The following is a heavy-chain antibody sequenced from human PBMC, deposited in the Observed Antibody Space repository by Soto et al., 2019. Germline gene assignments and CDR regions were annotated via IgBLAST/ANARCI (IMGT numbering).Heavy chain of an antibody. CDR3: ARDGGLAEDGMDV. D-gene: IGHD3-10*01. Sequence: EGRLVETGGDLIQPGGSLRLSCAASGFIVSGNYMSWVRQAPGKGLEWGSVIYSGGSTYYADSVKGRFTISRDNSKNTLYLQMNSLRADDTAVYYGARDGGLAEDGMDVWGQGTTVTGSS. CDR1: GFIVSGNY. CDR2: IYSGGST. V-gene: IGHV3-53*02. J-gene: IGHJ6*02.